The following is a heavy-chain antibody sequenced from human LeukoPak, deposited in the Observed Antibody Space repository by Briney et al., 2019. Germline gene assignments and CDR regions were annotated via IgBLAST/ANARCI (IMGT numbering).Heavy chain of an antibody. CDR1: GFTFTNYW. D-gene: IGHD5-18*01. J-gene: IGHJ4*02. CDR2: INTDGSNT. V-gene: IGHV3-74*01. CDR3: TRETPLKRGYGYGPLSY. Sequence: GGSLRLSCAASGFTFTNYWMHWVRQAPGKGLVWVSRINTDGSNTTYADSVKGRYTISRDNAENTLYLQMDSLRADDTAVYYCTRETPLKRGYGYGPLSYWGQGTLVTVSS.